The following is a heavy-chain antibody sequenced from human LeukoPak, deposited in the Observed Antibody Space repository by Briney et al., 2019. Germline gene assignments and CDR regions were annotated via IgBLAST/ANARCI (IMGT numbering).Heavy chain of an antibody. CDR2: IDRSDNK. CDR3: ARSDTVTIFDY. CDR1: GFSLSTGGMC. D-gene: IGHD4-17*01. V-gene: IGHV2-70*11. J-gene: IGHJ4*02. Sequence: SGPTLVNPTQTLTLTCTFSGFSLSTGGMCVHWIRQPLGKAPEWLGRIDRSDNKYYRTSLKNRLSVSKDTSKNQVVLTMANMDPVDTATYYCARSDTVTIFDYWGQGTLVTVSS.